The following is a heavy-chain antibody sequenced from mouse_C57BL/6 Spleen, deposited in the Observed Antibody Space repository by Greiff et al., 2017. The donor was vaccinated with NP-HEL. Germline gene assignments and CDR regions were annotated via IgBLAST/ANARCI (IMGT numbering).Heavy chain of an antibody. CDR3: ARRGYGKGSMDY. V-gene: IGHV1-55*01. CDR1: GYTFTSYW. J-gene: IGHJ4*01. CDR2: IYPGSGST. Sequence: QVQLQQPGAELVKPGASVKMSCKASGYTFTSYWITWVKQRPGQGLEWIGDIYPGSGSTNYHEKFKSKATLTVDTSSSTAYMQLSSLTSEDSAVYYCARRGYGKGSMDYWGQGTSVTVSS. D-gene: IGHD2-10*02.